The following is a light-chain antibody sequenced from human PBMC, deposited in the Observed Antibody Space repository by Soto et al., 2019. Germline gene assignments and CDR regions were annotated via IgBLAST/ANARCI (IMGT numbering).Light chain of an antibody. CDR2: GAS. J-gene: IGKJ3*01. V-gene: IGKV3-20*01. CDR1: QSVSSSY. Sequence: EIVLTQSPGTLSLSPGERATLSCRASQSVSSSYLAWYQQKPGQAPRLLIFGASSRATGIPDRFSGSGSGTDFTLTISRLEPEDFAVYYCQQYGGSRLFIFGPGTKVDIK. CDR3: QQYGGSRLFI.